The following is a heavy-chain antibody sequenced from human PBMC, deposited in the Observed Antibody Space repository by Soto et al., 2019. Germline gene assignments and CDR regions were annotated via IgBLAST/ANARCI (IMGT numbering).Heavy chain of an antibody. CDR2: ISSSSSYI. V-gene: IGHV3-21*01. Sequence: PGGSLILSCAASGFTFSSYSMNWVRQAPGKGLEWVSSISSSSSYIYYADSVKGRFTISRDNAKNSLYLQMDSLRAEDTAVYYCARDSTLYGSRPDYWFQGTLVTVSS. D-gene: IGHD1-26*01. CDR1: GFTFSSYS. J-gene: IGHJ4*02. CDR3: ARDSTLYGSRPDY.